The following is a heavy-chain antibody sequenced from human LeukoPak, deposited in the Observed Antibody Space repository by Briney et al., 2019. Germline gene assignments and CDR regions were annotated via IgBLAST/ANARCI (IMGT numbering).Heavy chain of an antibody. CDR1: GGSLSNYY. CDR2: IYYSEST. CDR3: ARVIYGDYYFYGLDV. D-gene: IGHD2-21*01. Sequence: PSETLSLTCTVSGGSLSNYYWSWIRQPPGKGLEWIGYIYYSESTYYNPSLKSRLTISIDTSKNQFSLKLSSVTAADTAVYYCARVIYGDYYFYGLDVWGQGTTVTVSS. J-gene: IGHJ6*02. V-gene: IGHV4-30-4*08.